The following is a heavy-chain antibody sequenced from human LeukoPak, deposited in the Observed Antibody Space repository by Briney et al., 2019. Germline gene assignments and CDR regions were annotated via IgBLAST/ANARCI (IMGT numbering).Heavy chain of an antibody. CDR3: AKDFMHYGSGRPYYMDV. Sequence: GGSLRLSCAASGFTFSDYHMNWIRQAPGKGLEWVSYISSSGSTIYYADSVKGRFTISRDNSKNTVFLQMNRLRIEDTAMYYCAKDFMHYGSGRPYYMDVWGEGTTVIISS. CDR1: GFTFSDYH. J-gene: IGHJ6*03. D-gene: IGHD3-10*01. CDR2: ISSSGSTI. V-gene: IGHV3-11*01.